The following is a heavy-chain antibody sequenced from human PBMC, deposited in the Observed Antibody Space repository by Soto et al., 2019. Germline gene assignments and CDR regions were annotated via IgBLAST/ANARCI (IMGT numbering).Heavy chain of an antibody. CDR3: AKDRRDGEYNSVYDF. Sequence: QMHLAESGGGVVQPGRSLRLSCIGSGFRFSDYGMHWVRQAPGKGLEWVTMMSFDGTYKYSADSVRGRFIISRDNSKNTLYLQMNSLRPEDTAVYFCAKDRRDGEYNSVYDFWGQGTLVTVSS. V-gene: IGHV3-30*18. D-gene: IGHD1-20*01. CDR1: GFRFSDYG. CDR2: MSFDGTYK. J-gene: IGHJ4*02.